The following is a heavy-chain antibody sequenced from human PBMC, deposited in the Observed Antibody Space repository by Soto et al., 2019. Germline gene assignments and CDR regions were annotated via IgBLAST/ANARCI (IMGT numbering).Heavy chain of an antibody. CDR2: ISAYNGNT. V-gene: IGHV1-18*01. Sequence: ASVKVSCKASGYTFTSYGISWVRQAPGQGLEWMGWISAYNGNTNYAQKFQGRVTMTRNTSISTAYMELSSLRSEDTAVYYCARVYYDFWSGYWYYYGMDVWGQGTTVTVSS. J-gene: IGHJ6*02. CDR1: GYTFTSYG. CDR3: ARVYYDFWSGYWYYYGMDV. D-gene: IGHD3-3*01.